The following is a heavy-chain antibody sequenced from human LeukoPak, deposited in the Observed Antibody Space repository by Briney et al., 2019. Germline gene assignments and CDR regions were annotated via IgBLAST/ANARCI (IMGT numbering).Heavy chain of an antibody. D-gene: IGHD3-3*01. J-gene: IGHJ4*02. CDR2: ISSSSSYI. Sequence: GGSLRLSCAASGFTFSSYSMNWVRQAPGKGLEWVSSISSSSSYIYYADSVKGRFTISRDNAKNSLYLQMNGLRAEDTAVYYCARGSGQNGSGDYWGQGTLVTVSS. CDR3: ARGSGQNGSGDY. V-gene: IGHV3-21*01. CDR1: GFTFSSYS.